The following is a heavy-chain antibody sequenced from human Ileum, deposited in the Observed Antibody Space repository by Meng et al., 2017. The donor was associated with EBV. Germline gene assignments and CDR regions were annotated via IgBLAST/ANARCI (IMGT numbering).Heavy chain of an antibody. V-gene: IGHV4-4*02. CDR2: IYHSGDS. Sequence: GPLQEAGPGRGKPSGTLSLTSTVFGESISSNNWWNWGRQPPGKGLEWIGDIYHSGDSNYNPSLKSRVTISLDNSNNQFSLTLSSVTAADTAVYYCARDPIPVPGRNFDYWGQGTLVTVSS. D-gene: IGHD6-19*01. CDR3: ARDPIPVPGRNFDY. CDR1: GESISSNNW. J-gene: IGHJ4*02.